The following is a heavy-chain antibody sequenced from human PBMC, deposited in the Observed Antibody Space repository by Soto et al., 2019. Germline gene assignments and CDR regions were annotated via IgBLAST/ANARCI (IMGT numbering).Heavy chain of an antibody. CDR3: ARSGYGSTDFDH. CDR1: GGSFSGYY. D-gene: IGHD6-13*01. J-gene: IGHJ4*02. CDR2: LNDSGGN. Sequence: PSETLSLTCAVYGGSFSGYYWSWIRQPPGKGLEWIGELNDSGGNTYYNPSLESRVSISLDTSENQFSLKLTSVTAADTAVYYCARSGYGSTDFDHWGQGTRVTVSS. V-gene: IGHV4-34*09.